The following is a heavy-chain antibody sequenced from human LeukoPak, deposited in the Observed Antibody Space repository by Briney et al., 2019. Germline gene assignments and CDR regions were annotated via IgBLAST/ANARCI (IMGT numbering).Heavy chain of an antibody. CDR2: TYYRSKWYN. D-gene: IGHD6-19*01. CDR1: GDSVSSNSAA. V-gene: IGHV6-1*01. CDR3: AKGIAVAGTYDP. J-gene: IGHJ5*02. Sequence: QTLSLTCAISGDSVSSNSAAWNWIRQSPSRGLEWLGRTYYRSKWYNDYAVSVKSRITINPDTSKNQFSLKLSSVTAADTAVYYCAKGIAVAGTYDPWGQGTLVTVSS.